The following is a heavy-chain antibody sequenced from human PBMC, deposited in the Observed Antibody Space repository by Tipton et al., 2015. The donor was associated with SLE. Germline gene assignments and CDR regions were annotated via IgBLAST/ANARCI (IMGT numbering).Heavy chain of an antibody. D-gene: IGHD3-22*01. CDR3: ARDNDSSGYTLWYFDL. Sequence: LRLSCVVYGGSFSGYYWSWIRQPPGKGLERIGEINHSGSTNYNPSLKSRVTISVDTSKNQFSLKLSSVTAADTAVYYCARDNDSSGYTLWYFDLWGRGTLVTVSS. CDR2: INHSGST. V-gene: IGHV4-34*01. CDR1: GGSFSGYY. J-gene: IGHJ2*01.